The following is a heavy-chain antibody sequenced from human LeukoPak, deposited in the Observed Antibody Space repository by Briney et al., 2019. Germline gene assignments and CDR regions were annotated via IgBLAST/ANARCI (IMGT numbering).Heavy chain of an antibody. Sequence: GASVTVSCKASGYTFTSYGISWVRQAPGQGLEGMGWISGYNGNTNYAQTLQGRVTMTTDTTTSAVYMELRSLRSDDTAVYYCARDRTLSGRHAFDIWGQGTMVTVSS. CDR2: ISGYNGNT. CDR3: ARDRTLSGRHAFDI. CDR1: GYTFTSYG. J-gene: IGHJ3*02. V-gene: IGHV1-18*01. D-gene: IGHD2-15*01.